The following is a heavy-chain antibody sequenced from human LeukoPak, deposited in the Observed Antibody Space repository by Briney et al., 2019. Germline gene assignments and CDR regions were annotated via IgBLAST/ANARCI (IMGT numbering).Heavy chain of an antibody. CDR1: GFTFSSYS. Sequence: PGGSLRLSCAASGFTFSSYSMNWVRQAPGKGLEWVSSISSSSSYIYYADSVKGRFTISRDNAKNSLYLQMNSLRAEDTAVYYCARDREYSSSSPDYWGQGPLSPSPQ. J-gene: IGHJ4*02. V-gene: IGHV3-21*01. D-gene: IGHD6-13*01. CDR2: ISSSSSYI. CDR3: ARDREYSSSSPDY.